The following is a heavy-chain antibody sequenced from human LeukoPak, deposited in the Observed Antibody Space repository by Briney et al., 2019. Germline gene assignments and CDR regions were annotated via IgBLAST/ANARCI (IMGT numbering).Heavy chain of an antibody. J-gene: IGHJ4*02. V-gene: IGHV4-59*01. CDR2: IYYSGST. Sequence: SETLSLTCTVSGGSISNYYWSWIRQPPGKGLEWIGYIYYSGSTNYNPSLKSRVTISVDTSKNQFSLKLSSVTAADTAVYYCAREEALGSGSFDYWGQGTLVTVSS. CDR3: AREEALGSGSFDY. D-gene: IGHD1-26*01. CDR1: GGSISNYY.